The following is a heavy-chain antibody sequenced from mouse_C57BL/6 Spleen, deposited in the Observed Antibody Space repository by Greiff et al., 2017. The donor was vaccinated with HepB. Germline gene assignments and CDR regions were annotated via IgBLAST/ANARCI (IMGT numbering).Heavy chain of an antibody. CDR1: GYTFTSYW. CDR2: IHPNSGST. J-gene: IGHJ2*01. D-gene: IGHD1-1*01. CDR3: ARPNYYGSSYSFDY. Sequence: VQLQESGAELVKPGASVKLSCKASGYTFTSYWMHWVKQRPGQGLEWIGMIHPNSGSTNYNEKFKSKATLTVDKSSSTAYMQLSSLTSEDSAVYYCARPNYYGSSYSFDYWGQGTTLTVSS. V-gene: IGHV1-64*01.